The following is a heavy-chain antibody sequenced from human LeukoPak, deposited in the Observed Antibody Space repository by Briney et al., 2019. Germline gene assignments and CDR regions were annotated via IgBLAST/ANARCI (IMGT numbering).Heavy chain of an antibody. Sequence: PSETLSLTCTVSGGSISSYYWSWIRQPAGKGLEWVGRIYTSGSTNYNPSLKSRVTMSVDPSKNQFSLKLSSVTAADTAVYYCARDGGSWYYYYMDVWGKGTTVTVSS. V-gene: IGHV4-4*07. D-gene: IGHD3-10*01. CDR2: IYTSGST. J-gene: IGHJ6*03. CDR1: GGSISSYY. CDR3: ARDGGSWYYYYMDV.